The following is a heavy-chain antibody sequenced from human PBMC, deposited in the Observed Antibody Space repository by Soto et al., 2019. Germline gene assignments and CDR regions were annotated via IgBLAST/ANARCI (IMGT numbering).Heavy chain of an antibody. J-gene: IGHJ5*02. Sequence: SETLSLTCSVSGGSVNSGGYSWSWIRQPPGKGLERIGFISPSGSPAYNPSLKSRVTISVDRSNNQISLEISSVTAADTAVYYCTRGVLAWGPGTMVTVS. CDR2: ISPSGSP. CDR1: GGSVNSGGYS. V-gene: IGHV4-30-2*01. CDR3: TRGVLA. D-gene: IGHD2-8*01.